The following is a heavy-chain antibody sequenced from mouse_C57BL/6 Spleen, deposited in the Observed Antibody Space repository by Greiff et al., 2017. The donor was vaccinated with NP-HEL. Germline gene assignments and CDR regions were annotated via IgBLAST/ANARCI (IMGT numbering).Heavy chain of an antibody. Sequence: EVKVEESGGGLVQPGGSLKLSCAASGFTFSDYYMYWVRQTPEKRLEWVAYISNGGGSTYYPDTVKGRFTISRDNATNTLYLQMSRLKSEDTAMYYCARQKGYSYFDVWGTGTTVTVSS. J-gene: IGHJ1*03. V-gene: IGHV5-12*01. CDR2: ISNGGGST. D-gene: IGHD2-12*01. CDR3: ARQKGYSYFDV. CDR1: GFTFSDYY.